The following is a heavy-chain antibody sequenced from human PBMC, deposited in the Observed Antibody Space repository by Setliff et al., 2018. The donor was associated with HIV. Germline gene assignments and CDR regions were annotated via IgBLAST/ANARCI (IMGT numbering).Heavy chain of an antibody. CDR3: ARGGSGNSYNGAFDY. D-gene: IGHD3-10*01. Sequence: PSETLSLTCTASGGSISSYYWSWIRQPPGKGLEWIGSIYTSGSTNYNPSLKSRLTISLDTKNQFSLNLSSVTAADTAVYYCARGGSGNSYNGAFDYWGQGTLVTVSS. V-gene: IGHV4-4*08. J-gene: IGHJ4*02. CDR2: IYTSGST. CDR1: GGSISSYY.